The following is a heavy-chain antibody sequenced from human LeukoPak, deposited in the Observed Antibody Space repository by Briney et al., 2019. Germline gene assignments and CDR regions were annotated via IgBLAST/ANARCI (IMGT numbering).Heavy chain of an antibody. CDR2: ISGSGGST. Sequence: GGCLRLSCAASGFTFSSYAMSWVRQAPGKGLEWVSAISGSGGSTYYADSVKGRFTISRDNSKNTLYLQMNSLRAEDTAVYYCAKDGGDFWSGYPFDYWGQGTLVTVSS. D-gene: IGHD3-3*01. V-gene: IGHV3-23*01. CDR3: AKDGGDFWSGYPFDY. CDR1: GFTFSSYA. J-gene: IGHJ4*02.